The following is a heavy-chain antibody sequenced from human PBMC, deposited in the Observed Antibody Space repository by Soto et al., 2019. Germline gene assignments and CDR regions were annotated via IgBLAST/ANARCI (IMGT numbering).Heavy chain of an antibody. J-gene: IGHJ5*02. CDR3: ARDQSWHDLVCWFDP. D-gene: IGHD1-1*01. V-gene: IGHV1-46*03. Sequence: GASVKVSCKAIGYSFTSHYMHWVRQAPGQGLEWMGTIYPGGVNIGYAQKFKGRVTMTKDTSTSTVYMELNSLTSEDSAVYYCARDQSWHDLVCWFDPWGQGTLVTVSS. CDR1: GYSFTSHY. CDR2: IYPGGVNI.